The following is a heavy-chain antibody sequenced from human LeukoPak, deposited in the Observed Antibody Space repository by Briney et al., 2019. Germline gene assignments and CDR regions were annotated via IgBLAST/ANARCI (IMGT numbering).Heavy chain of an antibody. CDR1: GYRFTSHW. J-gene: IGHJ4*02. CDR2: IDPSDSYT. CDR3: ARLQKYSNSWMGGDY. D-gene: IGHD6-13*01. Sequence: GESLKISFKGYGYRFTSHWISWVRPMPGKGLGWMGRIDPSDSYTNYSPSFQGHVTISADKSISTAYLQWSSLKASDTALYYCARLQKYSNSWMGGDYWGQGTLVTVSS. V-gene: IGHV5-10-1*01.